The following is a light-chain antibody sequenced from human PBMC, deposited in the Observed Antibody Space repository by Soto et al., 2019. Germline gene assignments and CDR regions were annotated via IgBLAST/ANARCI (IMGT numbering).Light chain of an antibody. V-gene: IGKV3-20*01. CDR1: QSVDSSF. Sequence: EIVLTQSPGSLSLSPGERATLSCRASQSVDSSFFAWYQQKPGQAPRLLIYGASNRATGIPDRFSGSGSGTDYTLTISRLEPEDCAVYYCQQYVSSVTFGQGTKVEIK. J-gene: IGKJ1*01. CDR2: GAS. CDR3: QQYVSSVT.